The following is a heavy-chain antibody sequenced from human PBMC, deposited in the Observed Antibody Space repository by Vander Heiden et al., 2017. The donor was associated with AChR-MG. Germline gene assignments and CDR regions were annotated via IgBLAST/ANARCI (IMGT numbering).Heavy chain of an antibody. V-gene: IGHV3-30*18. CDR3: AKDFVFGYSYGYGVDY. D-gene: IGHD5-18*01. Sequence: QVQLVESGGGVVQPGRSLRLSCAASGFTFSSYGMHWVRQAPGKGLEWVAVISYDGSNKYYADSVKGRFTISRDNSKNTLDLQMNSMRAEDTAVYYCAKDFVFGYSYGYGVDYWGQGTLVTVSS. CDR2: ISYDGSNK. CDR1: GFTFSSYG. J-gene: IGHJ4*02.